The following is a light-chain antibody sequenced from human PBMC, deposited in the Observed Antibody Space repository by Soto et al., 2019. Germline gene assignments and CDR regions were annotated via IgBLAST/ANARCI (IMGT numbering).Light chain of an antibody. J-gene: IGKJ5*01. CDR1: QGIGTF. Sequence: DIQLTQSPSSLSASVGDRVTITCRASQGIGTFLAWYQQKPGKVPKLLISAASSLQSGVPSRFSGRGSGTDFTLTITSLQPEDVATYYCQQYSSVITFGQGTRLEIK. CDR3: QQYSSVIT. V-gene: IGKV1-27*01. CDR2: AAS.